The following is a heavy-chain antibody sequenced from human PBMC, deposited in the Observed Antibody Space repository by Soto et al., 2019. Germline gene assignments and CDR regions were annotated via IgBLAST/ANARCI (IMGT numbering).Heavy chain of an antibody. CDR2: INHSGST. V-gene: IGHV4-34*01. D-gene: IGHD1-1*01. CDR1: GGSFSGYY. J-gene: IGHJ4*01. CDR3: ARGSRWLQLGDY. Sequence: XGTLSLTCAVYGGSFSGYYWSWIRQPPGKGLEWIGEINHSGSTNNNPSLKSRVTISVDTSKNQFSPKLSSVTAADTAVYYCARGSRWLQLGDYWGHGTLVTVPA.